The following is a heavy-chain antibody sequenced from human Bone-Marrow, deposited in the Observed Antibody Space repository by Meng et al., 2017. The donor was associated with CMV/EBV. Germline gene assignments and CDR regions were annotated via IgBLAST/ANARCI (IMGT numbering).Heavy chain of an antibody. Sequence: FSGYYWSWIPQPPGKGLEWIGEINHSGSTNYNPSLKSRVTISVDTSKNQFSLKLSSVTAADTAVYYCARAPKRYCSSTSCRYNWFDPWGQGTLVTVSS. CDR1: FSGYY. V-gene: IGHV4-34*01. D-gene: IGHD2-2*01. CDR2: INHSGST. J-gene: IGHJ5*02. CDR3: ARAPKRYCSSTSCRYNWFDP.